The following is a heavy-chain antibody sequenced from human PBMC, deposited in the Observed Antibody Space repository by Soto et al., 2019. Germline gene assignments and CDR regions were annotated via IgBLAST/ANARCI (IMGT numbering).Heavy chain of an antibody. Sequence: SETLSLTCTVSGGSISSGGYYWSWIRQHPGKGLEWIGYIYYSGSTYYNPSLKSRVTISVDTSKNQFSLKLSSVTAADTAVYYCARDLPRSYYDSSAWENSKDPWGQGTLVTVSS. D-gene: IGHD3-22*01. CDR2: IYYSGST. J-gene: IGHJ5*02. CDR1: GGSISSGGYY. CDR3: ARDLPRSYYDSSAWENSKDP. V-gene: IGHV4-31*03.